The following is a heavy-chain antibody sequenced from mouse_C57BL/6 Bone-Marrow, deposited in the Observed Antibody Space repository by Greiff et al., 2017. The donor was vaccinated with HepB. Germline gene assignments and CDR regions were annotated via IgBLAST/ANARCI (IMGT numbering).Heavy chain of an antibody. V-gene: IGHV5-15*01. CDR3: ARGGLMAY. CDR2: ISNLAYSS. D-gene: IGHD3-3*01. J-gene: IGHJ3*01. CDR1: GFTFSDYG. Sequence: EVQLVESGGGLVQPGGSLKLSCAASGFTFSDYGMAWVRQAPRKGPEWVAFISNLAYSSYYADTVTGRFTISRENAKNTLYLEMSSLRSEDAAMYYCARGGLMAYWGQGTLVTVCA.